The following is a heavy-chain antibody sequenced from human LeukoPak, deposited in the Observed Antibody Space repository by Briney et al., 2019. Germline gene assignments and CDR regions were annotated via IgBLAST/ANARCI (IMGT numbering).Heavy chain of an antibody. D-gene: IGHD6-6*01. Sequence: GGSLRLSCAASGFTFSSYEMNWVRQAPGKGLEWVSSISSSSSYIYYADSVKGRFTISRDNTKNSLYLQMNSLRAEDTAVYYCATSYSSSYMDPWGQGTLVTVSS. V-gene: IGHV3-21*01. CDR2: ISSSSSYI. CDR1: GFTFSSYE. J-gene: IGHJ5*02. CDR3: ATSYSSSYMDP.